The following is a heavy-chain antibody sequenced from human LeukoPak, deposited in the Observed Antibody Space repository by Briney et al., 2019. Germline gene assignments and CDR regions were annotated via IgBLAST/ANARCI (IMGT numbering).Heavy chain of an antibody. CDR3: ARHRGVAVAATDYFDY. Sequence: SETLSLTCTVSGGSISTSSYFWGWIRQSPGKGLEWIASIYYSGNTNYNPSLKSRVTISVDTSKNQFSLKLSSVTAADTAVYYCARHRGVAVAATDYFDYWGQGTLVTVSS. CDR1: GGSISTSSYF. D-gene: IGHD6-19*01. CDR2: IYYSGNT. V-gene: IGHV4-39*07. J-gene: IGHJ4*02.